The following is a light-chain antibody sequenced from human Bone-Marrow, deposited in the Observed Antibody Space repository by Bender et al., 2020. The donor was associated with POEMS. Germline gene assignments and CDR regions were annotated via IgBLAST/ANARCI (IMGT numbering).Light chain of an antibody. CDR2: EVS. CDR1: GSDIGGYNY. J-gene: IGLJ2*01. V-gene: IGLV2-8*01. Sequence: QSALTQPPSASGSPGQSVTISCTGSGSDIGGYNYVSWYQQHPGKAPKLLIYEVSEWPSGVPDRFSGSKSAYTASLTVSGLQAEDEAYYYCSSYAGSNNLVFGGGTKLTVL. CDR3: SSYAGSNNLV.